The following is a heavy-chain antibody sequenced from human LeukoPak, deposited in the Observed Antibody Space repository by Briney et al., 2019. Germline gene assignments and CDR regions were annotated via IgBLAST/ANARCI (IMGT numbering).Heavy chain of an antibody. CDR3: AREAVMPVAPVKIGTSDRPLYEYYGLDV. D-gene: IGHD1/OR15-1a*01. Sequence: GGSLRLSCAASGFTFSSYSMNWVRQAPGKGLEWVSVIYGDDETNYADSVKGRFTISRDNSKNTLYLQMNSLRADDTAVYYCAREAVMPVAPVKIGTSDRPLYEYYGLDVWGQGTTVTVSS. CDR2: IYGDDET. CDR1: GFTFSSYS. V-gene: IGHV3-53*01. J-gene: IGHJ6*02.